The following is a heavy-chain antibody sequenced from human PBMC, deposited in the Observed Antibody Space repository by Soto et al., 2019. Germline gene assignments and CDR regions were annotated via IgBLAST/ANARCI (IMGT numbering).Heavy chain of an antibody. Sequence: GGSLRLSCVASGFTFNRYAMSWVRQAPGKGPEWVAGVSGTGSATYYAESVKGRFSVSRDNSKNTLYLQMNSLGAEDTAVYYWAKEAKDYALDYFDYWGQGTPVTVSS. CDR1: GFTFNRYA. D-gene: IGHD4-17*01. J-gene: IGHJ4*02. CDR3: AKEAKDYALDYFDY. V-gene: IGHV3-23*01. CDR2: VSGTGSAT.